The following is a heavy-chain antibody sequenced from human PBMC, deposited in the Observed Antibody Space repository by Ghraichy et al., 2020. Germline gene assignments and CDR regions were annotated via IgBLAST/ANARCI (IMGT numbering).Heavy chain of an antibody. CDR2: INPNSGGT. D-gene: IGHD1-1*01. J-gene: IGHJ4*02. Sequence: ASVKVSCKASGYTFTGYYMQWVRQAPGQGLEWMGWINPNSGGTNYAQKFQGRVTMTRDTSISTAYMELSRLRSDDTAVYYCARDPGEPNWNDIPVGDFDYWGQGTLVTVSS. CDR1: GYTFTGYY. CDR3: ARDPGEPNWNDIPVGDFDY. V-gene: IGHV1-2*02.